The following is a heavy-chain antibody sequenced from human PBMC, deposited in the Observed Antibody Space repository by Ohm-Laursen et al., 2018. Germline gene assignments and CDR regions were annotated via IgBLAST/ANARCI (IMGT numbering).Heavy chain of an antibody. D-gene: IGHD3-16*01. J-gene: IGHJ6*02. CDR3: ARFGVNHGMHV. CDR1: GFTFSSYW. V-gene: IGHV3-7*01. Sequence: SLRLSCSASGFTFSSYWMTWVRQPPGKGLEWVARIKVDGSEKYYVDSVKGRFTISRDDAKNSLYLQMSSLRAEDTAVYYCARFGVNHGMHVWGQGTTVTVSS. CDR2: IKVDGSEK.